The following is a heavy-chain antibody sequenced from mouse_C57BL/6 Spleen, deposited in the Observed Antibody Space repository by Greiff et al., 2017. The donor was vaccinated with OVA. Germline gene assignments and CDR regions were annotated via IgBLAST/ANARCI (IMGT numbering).Heavy chain of an antibody. J-gene: IGHJ3*01. V-gene: IGHV5-4*01. CDR3: AREGGVY. CDR1: GFTFSSYA. Sequence: DVKLVESGGGLVKPGGSLKLSCAASGFTFSSYAMSWVRQTPEKRLEWVATISDGGSYTYYPDNVKGRFTISRDNAKNNLYLQMSHLKSEDTAMYYCAREGGVYWGQGTLVTVSA. CDR2: ISDGGSYT.